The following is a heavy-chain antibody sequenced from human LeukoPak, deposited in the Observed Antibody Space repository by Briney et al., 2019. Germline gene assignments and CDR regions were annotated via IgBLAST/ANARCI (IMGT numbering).Heavy chain of an antibody. CDR2: IYYSGST. J-gene: IGHJ4*02. CDR1: GFTFSNFA. V-gene: IGHV4-59*01. Sequence: GSLRLSCVASGFTFSNFAMSWVRQAPGKGLEWIGYIYYSGSTNYNPSLKSRVTISVDTSKNQFSLKLSSVTAADTAVYYCARGSDSSGWYFGYWGQGTLVTVSS. D-gene: IGHD6-19*01. CDR3: ARGSDSSGWYFGY.